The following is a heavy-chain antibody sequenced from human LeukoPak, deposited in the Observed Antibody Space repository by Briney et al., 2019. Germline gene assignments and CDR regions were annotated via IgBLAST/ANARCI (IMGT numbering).Heavy chain of an antibody. V-gene: IGHV3-7*01. CDR1: GFTFSSYW. Sequence: PGGSLRLSCAASGFTFSSYWMSWVRQAPGKGLEWVANIKQDGSEKYYVDSVKGRFTISRDNAKNSLYLQMNSLRDQDTAVYYCARDYSSYAFDIWGQGTMITVSS. J-gene: IGHJ3*02. CDR2: IKQDGSEK. CDR3: ARDYSSYAFDI. D-gene: IGHD6-13*01.